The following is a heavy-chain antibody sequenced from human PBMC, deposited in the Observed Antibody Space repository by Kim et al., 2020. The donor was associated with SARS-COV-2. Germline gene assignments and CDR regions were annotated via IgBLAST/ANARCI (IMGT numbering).Heavy chain of an antibody. CDR3: ASPRMVRGVIGRWFDP. J-gene: IGHJ5*02. V-gene: IGHV3-48*02. CDR2: ISSSSSTI. CDR1: GFTFSSYS. Sequence: GGSLRLSCAASGFTFSSYSMNWVRQAPGKGLEWVSYISSSSSTIYYADSVKGRFTISRDNAKNSLYLQMNSLRDEDTAVYYCASPRMVRGVIGRWFDPWGQGTLVTVSS. D-gene: IGHD3-10*01.